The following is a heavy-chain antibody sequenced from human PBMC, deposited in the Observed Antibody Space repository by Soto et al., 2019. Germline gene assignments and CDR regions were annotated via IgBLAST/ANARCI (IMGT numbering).Heavy chain of an antibody. D-gene: IGHD3-10*01. Sequence: VKVSCKVSGYTLSDFYMHWVKQAPGKGLEWMGLADPEDAETIYAEKFQGRVTIIADTSTDTAYMELSSLRSDDTAVYYCATAFRARLGWFDPWGQGTQVTVSS. V-gene: IGHV1-69-2*01. J-gene: IGHJ5*02. CDR1: GYTLSDFY. CDR2: ADPEDAET. CDR3: ATAFRARLGWFDP.